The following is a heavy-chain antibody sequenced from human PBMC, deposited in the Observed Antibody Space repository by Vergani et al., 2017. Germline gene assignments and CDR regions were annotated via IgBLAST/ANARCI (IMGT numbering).Heavy chain of an antibody. J-gene: IGHJ6*02. V-gene: IGHV3-74*01. CDR1: GFTFSKYW. CDR3: AKGSGSRSYYGMDV. Sequence: EVQLVESGGGLVQPGGSLRLSCAASGFTFSKYWMHWVRQAPGKGLMWVSRVNGDGSTTTYADSVKGRFTISRDNAKNTLYLRMNSLTAEDTAVYYCAKGSGSRSYYGMDVWGQGTTVTVSS. D-gene: IGHD3-10*01. CDR2: VNGDGSTT.